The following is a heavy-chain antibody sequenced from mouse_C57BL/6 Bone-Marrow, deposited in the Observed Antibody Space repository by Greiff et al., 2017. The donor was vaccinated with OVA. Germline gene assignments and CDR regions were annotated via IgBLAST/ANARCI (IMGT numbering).Heavy chain of an antibody. CDR2: IDPETGGT. CDR3: TRRIIYYYGSSYDY. CDR1: GYTFTDYE. V-gene: IGHV1-15*01. D-gene: IGHD1-1*01. J-gene: IGHJ2*01. Sequence: VKLVESGAELVRPGASVTLSCKASGYTFTDYELHWVKQTPVHGLEWIGAIDPETGGTAYNQKFKGKAILTADKSSSTAYMELRSLTSEDSAVYYCTRRIIYYYGSSYDYWGQGTTLTVSS.